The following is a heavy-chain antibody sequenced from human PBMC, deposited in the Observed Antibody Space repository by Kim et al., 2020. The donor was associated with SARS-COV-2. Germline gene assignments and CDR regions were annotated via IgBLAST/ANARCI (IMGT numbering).Heavy chain of an antibody. V-gene: IGHV4-4*07. J-gene: IGHJ6*03. Sequence: PSLKSRVTMSVDTSKNQFSLKLSSVTAADTAVYYCARASNDFWGGGYMDVWGKGTTVTVSS. CDR3: ARASNDFWGGGYMDV. D-gene: IGHD3-3*01.